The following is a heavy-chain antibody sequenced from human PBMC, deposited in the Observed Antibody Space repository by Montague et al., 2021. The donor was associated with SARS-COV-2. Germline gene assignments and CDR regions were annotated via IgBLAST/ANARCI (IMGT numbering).Heavy chain of an antibody. J-gene: IGHJ6*02. Sequence: SETLSLTCTVSGGSISSSSYYWGWIRQPPGKGLEWIGSIYYSGSTYYNQSLKSRVTISVDTSKNQFSLKLSSVTAGDTAVYYCARVGRQQLVRLSGMDVWGQGTTVTVSS. D-gene: IGHD6-13*01. V-gene: IGHV4-39*07. CDR3: ARVGRQQLVRLSGMDV. CDR1: GGSISSSSYY. CDR2: IYYSGST.